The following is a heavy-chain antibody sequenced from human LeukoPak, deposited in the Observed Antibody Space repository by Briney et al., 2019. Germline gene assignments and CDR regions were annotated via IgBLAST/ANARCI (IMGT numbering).Heavy chain of an antibody. CDR2: INSDGRST. CDR1: GFTFSTYW. Sequence: GGSLRLSCAASGFTFSTYWMHWVRQAPGKGLVWVSRINSDGRSTTYADSVKGRFTISRDNSKSTLYLQMNSLRAEDTALYYCAEAHCGSSSCSRVDYWGQGTLVTVSS. J-gene: IGHJ4*02. D-gene: IGHD2-2*01. CDR3: AEAHCGSSSCSRVDY. V-gene: IGHV3-74*01.